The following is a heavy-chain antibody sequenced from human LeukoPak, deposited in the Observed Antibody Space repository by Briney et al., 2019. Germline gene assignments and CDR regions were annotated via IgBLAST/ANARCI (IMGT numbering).Heavy chain of an antibody. CDR1: GFTFRSYW. V-gene: IGHV3-7*01. J-gene: IGHJ4*02. D-gene: IGHD3-3*01. CDR2: IKQDGSEK. CDR3: ARNVIGVVIFDY. Sequence: PRGSLRLSCAASGFTFRSYWMSWVRQAPGQGLEWVANIKQDGSEKYYVDSVKGRFTISRDNAKNSLYLQMNSLRDEDTAVYYCARNVIGVVIFDYWGQGTLVTVSS.